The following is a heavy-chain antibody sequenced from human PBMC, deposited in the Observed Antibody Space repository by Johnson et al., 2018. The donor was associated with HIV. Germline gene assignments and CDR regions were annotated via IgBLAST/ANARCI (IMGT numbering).Heavy chain of an antibody. CDR1: GFTFSSYA. CDR3: ARGSVRFGGVIGGDDAFDI. CDR2: ISYDGSNK. D-gene: IGHD3-16*02. V-gene: IGHV3-30-3*01. Sequence: QMLLVESGGGVVQPGRSLRLSCAASGFTFSSYAMHWVRQAPGKGLEWVAVISYDGSNKYYADSVKGRFTISRDNSKNTLYLQMNSLRAEDTAVYYCARGSVRFGGVIGGDDAFDIWGQGTMVTVSS. J-gene: IGHJ3*02.